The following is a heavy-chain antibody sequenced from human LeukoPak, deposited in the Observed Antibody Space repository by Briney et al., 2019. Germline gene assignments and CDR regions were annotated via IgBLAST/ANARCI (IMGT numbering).Heavy chain of an antibody. CDR2: ISYDGSKK. Sequence: GGSLRLSCAASGFTFSSYGMNWVRQAPGKGLEWVAVISYDGSKKYYADSVKGRFTISRNNSKNTLYLQMNSLRAEGTAEYYCAKDRGSGYSPGYGMDVWGQGTTVTVSS. CDR3: AKDRGSGYSPGYGMDV. J-gene: IGHJ6*02. CDR1: GFTFSSYG. D-gene: IGHD5-18*01. V-gene: IGHV3-30*18.